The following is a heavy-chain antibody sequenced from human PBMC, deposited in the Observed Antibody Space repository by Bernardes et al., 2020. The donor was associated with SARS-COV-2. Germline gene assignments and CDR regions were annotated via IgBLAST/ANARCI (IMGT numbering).Heavy chain of an antibody. D-gene: IGHD2-2*01. CDR2: IYYSGST. V-gene: IGHV4-39*01. J-gene: IGHJ5*02. CDR1: GGSISSSSYY. CDR3: ASLIVVVPAAIYGRWFDP. Sequence: ETLSLTCTVSGGSISSSSYYWGWIRQPPGKGLEWIGTIYYSGSTYCNPSLKSRITMSVDTSKNQFSLKLSSVTAADTAVYYCASLIVVVPAAIYGRWFDPWGQGTLVTVSS.